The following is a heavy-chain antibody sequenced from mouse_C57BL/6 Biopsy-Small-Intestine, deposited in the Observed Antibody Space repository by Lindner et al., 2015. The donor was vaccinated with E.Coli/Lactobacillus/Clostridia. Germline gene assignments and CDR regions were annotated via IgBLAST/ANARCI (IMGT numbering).Heavy chain of an antibody. CDR3: AKREGYGRNAWFAY. J-gene: IGHJ3*01. D-gene: IGHD2-2*01. CDR2: IWGVGST. Sequence: VQLQESGPGLVXPSQSLSITCTVSGFSLTSYGVDWVRQSPGKGLEWLGVIWGVGSTNYNSALVSRLSISKDNSKSQVFLKMNSLRTDDTAMYYCAKREGYGRNAWFAYWGQGTLVTVSA. V-gene: IGHV2-6*01. CDR1: GFSLTSYG.